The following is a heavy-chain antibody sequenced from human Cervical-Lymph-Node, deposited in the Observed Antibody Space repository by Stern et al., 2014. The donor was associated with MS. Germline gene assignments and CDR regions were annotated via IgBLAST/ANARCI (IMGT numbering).Heavy chain of an antibody. Sequence: QVTLRESGPALVKPTQTLTLTCTFSGFSLVTSGVRVSWIRQPPGKALEWLASIGWNDKTFYNTSLMTRLTISKDTSKNQVVLTMTNVDPVDTATYYCARMMGSGYRHYFDYWGQGTPVTVS. CDR2: IGWNDKT. CDR1: GFSLVTSGVR. D-gene: IGHD3-3*01. CDR3: ARMMGSGYRHYFDY. J-gene: IGHJ4*02. V-gene: IGHV2-70*04.